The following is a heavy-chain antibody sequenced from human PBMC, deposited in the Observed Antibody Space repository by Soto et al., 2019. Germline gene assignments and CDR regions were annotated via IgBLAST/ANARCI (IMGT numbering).Heavy chain of an antibody. CDR2: IIPIFGTA. Sequence: QVQLVQSGAAVRKPGSSVKVSCKASGDTFSRHAISWVRQAPGEGLEWMGGIIPIFGTANHAQKFQGRVTIMADESTSTVYMELSSLRSEDTAMYYCARGWGYDSNDYYYAYWGQGTLVIVSS. D-gene: IGHD3-22*01. CDR1: GDTFSRHA. V-gene: IGHV1-69*01. J-gene: IGHJ4*02. CDR3: ARGWGYDSNDYYYAY.